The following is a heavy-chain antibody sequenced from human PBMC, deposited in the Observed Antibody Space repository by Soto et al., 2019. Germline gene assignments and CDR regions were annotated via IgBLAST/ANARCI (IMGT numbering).Heavy chain of an antibody. CDR2: IWYDGSNK. CDR1: GFTFSSYG. D-gene: IGHD2-21*02. CDR3: AREGNTVVTPLFDY. Sequence: PGGSLRLSCAASGFTFSSYGMHWVRQAPGKGLEWVAVIWYDGSNKYYADSVKGRFTISRDNSKNTLYLQMNSLRAEDTAVYYCAREGNTVVTPLFDYRGQGTLVTVSS. V-gene: IGHV3-33*01. J-gene: IGHJ4*02.